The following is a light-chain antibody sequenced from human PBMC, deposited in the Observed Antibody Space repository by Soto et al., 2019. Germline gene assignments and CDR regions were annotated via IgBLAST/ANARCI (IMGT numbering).Light chain of an antibody. CDR1: SSNIGSNF. CDR3: AVWDDSLSAYV. Sequence: QAVVTQPPSASETPGQRVTISCSGSSSNIGSNFVYWFQQLPGAAPKLLIYRNNQRPSGVPDRFSGSKSGTSASLAISGLRSENEADYYCAVWDDSLSAYVFGTGTKLTVL. V-gene: IGLV1-47*01. CDR2: RNN. J-gene: IGLJ1*01.